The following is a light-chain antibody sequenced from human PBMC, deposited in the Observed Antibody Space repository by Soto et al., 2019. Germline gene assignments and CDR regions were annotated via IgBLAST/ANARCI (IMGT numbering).Light chain of an antibody. CDR2: RNT. CDR1: SSNIGAGHD. CDR3: QSYGSSLSVV. V-gene: IGLV1-40*01. J-gene: IGLJ2*01. Sequence: QSVLTQPPSVSGAPGQRVTISCTGSSSNIGAGHDVHWYQQLPGTAPKLLIYRNTYRPSGVPDRFSGSKSGTSASLAITGLQAEDEADYYCQSYGSSLSVVFGGGTKVTVL.